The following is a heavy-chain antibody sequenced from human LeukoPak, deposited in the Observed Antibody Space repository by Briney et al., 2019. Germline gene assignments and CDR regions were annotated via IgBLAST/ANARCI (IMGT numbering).Heavy chain of an antibody. D-gene: IGHD5-12*01. CDR1: GLTVSSSY. V-gene: IGHV3-53*01. CDR3: AKTYSRESGYDFFFQY. CDR2: IYNDGST. Sequence: PGGSLRLSCAASGLTVSSSYMSWVRQAPGKGLEWVSIIYNDGSTYYADSMKGRFTISRDNSRNTVYLQMNSLRVEDTAVYYCAKTYSRESGYDFFFQYWGQGPRVPVTS. J-gene: IGHJ4*02.